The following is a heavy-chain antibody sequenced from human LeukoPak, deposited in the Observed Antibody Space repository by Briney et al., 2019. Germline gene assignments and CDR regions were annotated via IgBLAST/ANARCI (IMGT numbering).Heavy chain of an antibody. V-gene: IGHV3-7*03. CDR2: IKPDGSEK. CDR1: GFTFTRYF. D-gene: IGHD3-9*01. J-gene: IGHJ4*02. CDR3: STYYDILSGYHKFIF. Sequence: GGSLRLSCAASGFTFTRYFMSWVRQAPGKGLEWVANIKPDGSEKNFVDSVKGLFPFSRDNANTSLFLQMNSLRAEDTAVYYCSTYYDILSGYHKFIFWGQGTLVTVAS.